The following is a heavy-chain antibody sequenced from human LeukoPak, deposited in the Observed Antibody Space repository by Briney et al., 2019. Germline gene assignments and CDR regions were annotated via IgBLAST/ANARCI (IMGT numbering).Heavy chain of an antibody. CDR3: ASSIGSGGQPGDNYYYYYYMDV. J-gene: IGHJ6*03. Sequence: GASVKVSCKASGYTFTSYGISWVRQAPGQGLEWMGWISAYNGNTNYAQKLQGRVTMTTDTSTSTAYMELRSLRSDDTAVYYCASSIGSGGQPGDNYYYYYYMDVWGKGTTVTISS. CDR2: ISAYNGNT. CDR1: GYTFTSYG. V-gene: IGHV1-18*01. D-gene: IGHD1-14*01.